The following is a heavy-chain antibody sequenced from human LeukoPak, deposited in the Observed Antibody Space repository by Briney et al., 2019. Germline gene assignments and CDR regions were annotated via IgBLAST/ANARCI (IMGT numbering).Heavy chain of an antibody. Sequence: GGSLRLSCAASGFTFSSYAMSWVRQAPGKGLEWVSAISGSGGSTYYADSVKGRFTIPRDNSKNTLYLQMNSLRAEDTAVYYCAKLPYDSSGYLDYWGQGTLVTVSS. CDR3: AKLPYDSSGYLDY. V-gene: IGHV3-23*01. CDR2: ISGSGGST. J-gene: IGHJ4*02. D-gene: IGHD3-22*01. CDR1: GFTFSSYA.